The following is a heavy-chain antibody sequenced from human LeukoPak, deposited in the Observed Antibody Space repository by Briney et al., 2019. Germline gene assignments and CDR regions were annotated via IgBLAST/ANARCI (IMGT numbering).Heavy chain of an antibody. V-gene: IGHV3-7*01. J-gene: IGHJ4*02. CDR2: IKQDGSEK. Sequence: PGGSLRLSCAASGFTFSSYWMSWVRQAPGKGLEWVANIKQDGSEKYYVDSVKGRFTISRDNAKNSLYLQMNSLRAEDTAVYYCAREESSIAARPFDYWGQGTLATVSS. D-gene: IGHD6-6*01. CDR3: AREESSIAARPFDY. CDR1: GFTFSSYW.